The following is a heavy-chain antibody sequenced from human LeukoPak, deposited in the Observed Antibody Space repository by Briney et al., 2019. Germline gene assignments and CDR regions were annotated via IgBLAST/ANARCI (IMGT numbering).Heavy chain of an antibody. V-gene: IGHV3-21*01. CDR2: ISGSSRHK. Sequence: PGGSLRLSCAASGFTFSSYTMNWVRQAPGKGLEWVSSISGSSRHKYYADSVKGRFTISRDNAKNSLYLQMNSLRAEDTAVYYSARTANFAAGYYIDYWGQGTLVSVSA. CDR1: GFTFSSYT. CDR3: ARTANFAAGYYIDY. J-gene: IGHJ4*02. D-gene: IGHD6-13*01.